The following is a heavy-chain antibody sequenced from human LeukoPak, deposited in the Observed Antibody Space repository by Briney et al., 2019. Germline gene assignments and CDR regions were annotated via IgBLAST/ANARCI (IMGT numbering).Heavy chain of an antibody. Sequence: SVKVSCKASGGTFSSYAISWVRQAPGQGREWMGGIIPIFGTANYAQKFQGRVTITTDESTSTAYMELSSLRSEDTAVYYCARASQEMATTTSFDYWGQGTLVTVSS. J-gene: IGHJ4*02. D-gene: IGHD5-24*01. CDR2: IIPIFGTA. V-gene: IGHV1-69*05. CDR1: GGTFSSYA. CDR3: ARASQEMATTTSFDY.